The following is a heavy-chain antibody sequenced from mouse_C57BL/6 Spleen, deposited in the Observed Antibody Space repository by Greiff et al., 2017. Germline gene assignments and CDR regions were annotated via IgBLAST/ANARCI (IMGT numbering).Heavy chain of an antibody. D-gene: IGHD2-4*01. V-gene: IGHV1-64*01. J-gene: IGHJ3*01. CDR1: GYNFTSYW. CDR2: IHPNSGST. Sequence: VQLQQPGAELVKPGASVKLSCKASGYNFTSYWMHWVKQRPGQGLEWIGMIHPNSGSTNYNEKFKSKATLTVDKSSSTAYMQHSSLTSEDSAVYYCARGYDYDWACWGQGALVTVSA. CDR3: ARGYDYDWAC.